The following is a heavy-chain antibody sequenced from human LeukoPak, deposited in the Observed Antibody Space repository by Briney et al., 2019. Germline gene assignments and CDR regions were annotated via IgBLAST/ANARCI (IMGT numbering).Heavy chain of an antibody. CDR1: GFTFSSYT. CDR3: AELGITMIGGV. V-gene: IGHV3-21*01. CDR2: ISSSSSCI. D-gene: IGHD3-10*02. Sequence: GGSLRLSCAVTGFTFSSYTMKWVRQAPGKGLEWVSSISSSSSCIYDADSLKGRFTISRDNAKNSLYLQMNSLRVEDTAIYYCAELGITMIGGVWGKGTTVTISS. J-gene: IGHJ6*04.